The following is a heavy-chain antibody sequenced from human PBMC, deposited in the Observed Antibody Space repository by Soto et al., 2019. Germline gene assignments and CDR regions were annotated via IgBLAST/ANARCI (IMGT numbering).Heavy chain of an antibody. CDR2: IYDTGISGYTPST. Sequence: XETLSLTCTVSGGSITSSYWSWIRRPPGRGLEWIAYIYDTGISGYTPSTSYNPSLKSRVTMSVDTSKSQFSLKLTSVTAADTAVYYCARGEDAFFYYGLDVWGQGITVTVSS. J-gene: IGHJ6*02. CDR1: GGSITSSY. V-gene: IGHV4-59*01. CDR3: ARGEDAFFYYGLDV.